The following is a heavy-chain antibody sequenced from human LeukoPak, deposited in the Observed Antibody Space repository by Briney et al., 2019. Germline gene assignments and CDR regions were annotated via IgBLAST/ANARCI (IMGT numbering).Heavy chain of an antibody. CDR2: IYHSGST. CDR3: AGDRNSSSWYRAGWFDP. Sequence: SGTLSLTCAVSGGSISSSNWWSWVRQPPGKGLEWIGEIYHSGSTNYNPSLKSRVTISVDKSKNQFSLKLSSVTAADTAVYYCAGDRNSSSWYRAGWFDPWGQGTLVTVSS. J-gene: IGHJ5*02. D-gene: IGHD6-13*01. V-gene: IGHV4-4*02. CDR1: GGSISSSNW.